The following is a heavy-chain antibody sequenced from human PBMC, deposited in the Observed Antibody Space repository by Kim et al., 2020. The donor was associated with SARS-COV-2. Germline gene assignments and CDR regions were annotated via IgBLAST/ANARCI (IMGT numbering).Heavy chain of an antibody. J-gene: IGHJ5*02. CDR3: TRAGTIAVAGTVDWFGP. Sequence: GGSLRLSCTASGFTFGDYAMSWVRQAPGKGLEWVGFIRSKAYGGTTEYAASVKGRFTISRGDSKSIAYLQMSSLKTEDTAVYYCTRAGTIAVAGTVDWFGPWAREPWSPSPQ. D-gene: IGHD6-19*01. V-gene: IGHV3-49*04. CDR2: IRSKAYGGTT. CDR1: GFTFGDYA.